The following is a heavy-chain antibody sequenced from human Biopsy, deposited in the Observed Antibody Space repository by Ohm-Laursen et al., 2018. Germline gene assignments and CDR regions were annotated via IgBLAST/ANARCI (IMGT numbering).Heavy chain of an antibody. V-gene: IGHV1-46*01. J-gene: IGHJ4*02. Sequence: GASVKVSCKASGYSFTNYYLHWVRQAPGQGLQWMGRINPNNDNTIYAQQFQGRVTMTKDTSTSTVYMDLSSLTLDDSVVYYCARGPRGLVAITATAYYFDFWGQGNPVTVSS. CDR1: GYSFTNYY. D-gene: IGHD1-14*01. CDR3: ARGPRGLVAITATAYYFDF. CDR2: INPNNDNT.